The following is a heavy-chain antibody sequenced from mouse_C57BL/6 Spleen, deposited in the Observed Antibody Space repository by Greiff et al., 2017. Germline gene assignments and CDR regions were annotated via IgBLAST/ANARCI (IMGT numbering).Heavy chain of an antibody. Sequence: QVQLQQPGAELVRPGSSVKLSCKASGYTFTSYWMDWVKQRPGQGLEWIGNIYPSDSETHYNQKFKDKGTLTVDKSSSTAYMQLSSLTSEDSSVYYCARGGDYDYFDYWGQGTTLTVSS. CDR3: ARGGDYDYFDY. D-gene: IGHD2-4*01. CDR1: GYTFTSYW. CDR2: IYPSDSET. V-gene: IGHV1-61*01. J-gene: IGHJ2*01.